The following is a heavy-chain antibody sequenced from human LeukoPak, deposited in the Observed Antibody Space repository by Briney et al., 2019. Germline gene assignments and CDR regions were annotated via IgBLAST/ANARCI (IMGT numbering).Heavy chain of an antibody. D-gene: IGHD3-22*01. Sequence: ASVKVSCKVSGYTLTELSMHWGRQAPGKGGERMGGFDPEDGETNYAQKFQGRVTITEDTATETDYMELRSLRSEDTAVYYCGTMRGNPGAFDIWGQGTMVTVSS. CDR3: GTMRGNPGAFDI. CDR1: GYTLTELS. CDR2: FDPEDGET. V-gene: IGHV1-24*01. J-gene: IGHJ3*02.